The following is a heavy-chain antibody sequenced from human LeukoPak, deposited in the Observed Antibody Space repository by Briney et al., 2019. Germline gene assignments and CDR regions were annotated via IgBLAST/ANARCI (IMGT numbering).Heavy chain of an antibody. CDR2: MNPNIGQP. Sequence: ASVKASCKASGYMVAGYESNWVRQSTGQRLNWMRWMNPNIGQPGYAQQFHRRVTMTRNTSMSTADMELSNLTSEYTARHHYTKVTYGEVDYWGKGSLVTVTS. CDR3: TKVTYGEVDY. V-gene: IGHV1-8*01. J-gene: IGHJ4*02. CDR1: GYMVAGYE. D-gene: IGHD4-11*01.